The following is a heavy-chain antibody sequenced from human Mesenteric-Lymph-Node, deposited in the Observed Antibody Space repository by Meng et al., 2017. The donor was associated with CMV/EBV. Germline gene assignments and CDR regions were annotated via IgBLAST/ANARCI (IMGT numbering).Heavy chain of an antibody. CDR3: AKELPITIFGVVRYWYFDL. V-gene: IGHV3-33*06. J-gene: IGHJ2*01. CDR2: IGYDGSNK. D-gene: IGHD3-3*01. CDR1: GFTFSSSG. Sequence: GGSLRLSCAASGFTFSSSGMHWVRQAPGKGLEWVAVIGYDGSNKDYADSVKGRFTTSRDNSKNTLYLQMNGLRATDTAVYYCAKELPITIFGVVRYWYFDLWGRGTLVTVSS.